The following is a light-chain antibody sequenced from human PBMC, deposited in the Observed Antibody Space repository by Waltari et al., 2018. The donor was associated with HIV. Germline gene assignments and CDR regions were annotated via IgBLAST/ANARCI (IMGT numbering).Light chain of an antibody. J-gene: IGLJ2*01. CDR2: DVS. Sequence: QSALTQPASVSGSPGQSITIPCPGTNSYNHVPWYPHHPGKAPKLLIYDVSERPSGVSNRFSGSKSGNTASLTISGLQAEDEADYYCCSYAGSSTLVFGGGTKLTVL. CDR3: CSYAGSSTLV. CDR1: NSYNH. V-gene: IGLV2-23*02.